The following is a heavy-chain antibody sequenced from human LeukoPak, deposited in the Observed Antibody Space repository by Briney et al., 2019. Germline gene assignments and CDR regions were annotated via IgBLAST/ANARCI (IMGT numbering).Heavy chain of an antibody. V-gene: IGHV3-30*02. D-gene: IGHD3-3*01. Sequence: DPGGSLRLSCAASGFTFSSYGMHWVRQAPGKGLEWVAFIRYDGSNKYYADSVKGRFTISRDDSKNTLYLQMNSLRAEDTAVYYCAKEKDFWSGYLDYWGQGTLVTVSS. CDR3: AKEKDFWSGYLDY. CDR2: IRYDGSNK. J-gene: IGHJ4*02. CDR1: GFTFSSYG.